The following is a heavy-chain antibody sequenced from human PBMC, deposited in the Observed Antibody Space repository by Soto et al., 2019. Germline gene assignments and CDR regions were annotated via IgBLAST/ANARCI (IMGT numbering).Heavy chain of an antibody. D-gene: IGHD6-13*01. CDR1: GYTFTSYY. J-gene: IGHJ5*02. V-gene: IGHV1-18*04. CDR3: ARAPRSRWYAP. Sequence: GASVKVSCKASGYTFTSYYMHWVRQAPGQGLEWMGWISAYNGNTNYAQKLQGRVTMTTDTSTSTAYMELRSLRSDDTAVYYCARAPRSRWYAPWGQGTLVTVSS. CDR2: ISAYNGNT.